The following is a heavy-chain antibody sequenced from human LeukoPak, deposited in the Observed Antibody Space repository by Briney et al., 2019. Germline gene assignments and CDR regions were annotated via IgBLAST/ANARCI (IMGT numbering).Heavy chain of an antibody. CDR1: GGSLSGYY. J-gene: IGHJ4*02. Sequence: PSETLSLTCAVYGGSLSGYYWSWIRQPPGKGLEWIGEINHSGSTNYNPSLKSRVTISVDTSKNQFSLKLSSVTAADTAVYYCARGLDGYNLDYWGQGTLVTVSS. V-gene: IGHV4-34*01. CDR2: INHSGST. D-gene: IGHD5-24*01. CDR3: ARGLDGYNLDY.